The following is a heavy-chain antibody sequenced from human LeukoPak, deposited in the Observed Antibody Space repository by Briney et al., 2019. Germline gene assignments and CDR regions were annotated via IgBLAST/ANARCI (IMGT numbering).Heavy chain of an antibody. Sequence: SETLSLTCTVSGYSISNGYYWGWIRQPQGKGLEWVGSIYHRGSTYYNPSLTSRVTISLDRSKKKFSLKLTSVTAADTAVYFCARGAEYYAIWRGYAGYSDYWGQGISVTVSS. CDR1: GYSISNGYY. CDR3: ARGAEYYAIWRGYAGYSDY. CDR2: IYHRGST. J-gene: IGHJ4*02. D-gene: IGHD3-3*01. V-gene: IGHV4-38-2*02.